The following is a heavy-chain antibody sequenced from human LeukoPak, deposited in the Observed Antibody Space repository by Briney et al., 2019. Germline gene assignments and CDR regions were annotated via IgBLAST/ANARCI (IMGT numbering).Heavy chain of an antibody. D-gene: IGHD2-8*01. Sequence: ASVKVSCKASGYTFTSYGINWVRQAPGQGLEWMGWISAYNGNTDYAQKLQGRVTMTTDTSTSTAYMELRSLRSDDTAVYYCARDQYCTNGVCYSLLDYWGRGTLVTVSS. J-gene: IGHJ4*02. V-gene: IGHV1-18*01. CDR3: ARDQYCTNGVCYSLLDY. CDR2: ISAYNGNT. CDR1: GYTFTSYG.